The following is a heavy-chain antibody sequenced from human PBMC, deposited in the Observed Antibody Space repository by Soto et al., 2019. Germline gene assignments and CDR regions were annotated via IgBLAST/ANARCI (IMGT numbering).Heavy chain of an antibody. CDR2: IDWDDDK. CDR1: GFSLSTSGMC. V-gene: IGHV2-70*01. D-gene: IGHD6-13*01. CDR3: ARIPRSSSYYYGMDV. J-gene: IGHJ6*02. Sequence: GSGPTLVNPTQTLTLTCTFSGFSLSTSGMCASWIRQPPGKALEWLALIDWDDDKYYSTSLKTRLTISKDTSKNQVVLTMTNMDPVDTATYYCARIPRSSSYYYGMDVWGQGTTVTVSS.